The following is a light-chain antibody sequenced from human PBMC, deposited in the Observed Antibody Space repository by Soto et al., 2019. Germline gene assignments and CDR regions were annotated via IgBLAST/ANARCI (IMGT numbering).Light chain of an antibody. CDR3: QQYKSFSLT. CDR1: QSISSW. CDR2: KTS. V-gene: IGKV1-5*03. Sequence: DIQMTQSPSTLSASVGDRVTITCRASQSISSWLAWYQQKPGKAPKLLIYKTSNLESGVPSRFSGSGSGTEFSLTISSLQPDDFATYYCQQYKSFSLTFRGGTGVEVK. J-gene: IGKJ4*01.